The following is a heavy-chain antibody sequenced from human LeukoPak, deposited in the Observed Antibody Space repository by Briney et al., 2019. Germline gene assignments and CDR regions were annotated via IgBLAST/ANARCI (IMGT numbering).Heavy chain of an antibody. CDR2: INHSGST. CDR3: ARVGYSGSY. D-gene: IGHD1-26*01. V-gene: IGHV4-34*01. Sequence: SETLSLTCAVYGGSFSGYYWSWIRQPPGKGLEWIGEINHSGSTDYNPSLKSRVTTSVDTSKNQFSLKLSSVTAADTAVYYCARVGYSGSYWGQGTLVTVSS. J-gene: IGHJ4*02. CDR1: GGSFSGYY.